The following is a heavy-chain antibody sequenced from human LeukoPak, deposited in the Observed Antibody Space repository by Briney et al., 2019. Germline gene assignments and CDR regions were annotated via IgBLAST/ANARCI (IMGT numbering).Heavy chain of an antibody. J-gene: IGHJ4*02. CDR3: ARDLVAAAPLVF. Sequence: GGSLRLSCAASGFTVSSNYMSWVRQAPGKGLEWVSVIYSGVSTYYADSVKGRFTISRDNSKNTLYLQMNSLRAEDTAVYYCARDLVAAAPLVFGGQGTLVTVSS. CDR1: GFTVSSNY. V-gene: IGHV3-66*01. D-gene: IGHD6-25*01. CDR2: IYSGVST.